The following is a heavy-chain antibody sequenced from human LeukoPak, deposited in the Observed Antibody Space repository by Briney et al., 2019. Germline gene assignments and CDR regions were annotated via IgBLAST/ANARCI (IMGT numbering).Heavy chain of an antibody. Sequence: PSDTLSLTCTVSGGSISSYYWSWIRQPPGKGLEWIGYIDYSRCTNSNPSLKSRVTISVDTSKKQLSLKLSSVTAADTAIYYCARVDGDYGRYYFDYWGQGTLVTVSS. CDR3: ARVDGDYGRYYFDY. CDR2: IDYSRCT. V-gene: IGHV4-59*07. D-gene: IGHD4-17*01. CDR1: GGSISSYY. J-gene: IGHJ4*02.